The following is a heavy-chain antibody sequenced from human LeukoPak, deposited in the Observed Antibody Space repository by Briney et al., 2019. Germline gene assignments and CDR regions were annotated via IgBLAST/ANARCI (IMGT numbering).Heavy chain of an antibody. J-gene: IGHJ4*02. Sequence: GGSLRLSCAASGFTVSSNYMSWVRQAPGKGLEWVGRTRNKANSYTTEYAASVKGRFTISRDDSKNSLYLQMNSLKTEDTAVYYCSRVSVVSDYWGQGTLVTVSS. CDR1: GFTVSSNY. D-gene: IGHD3-22*01. V-gene: IGHV3-72*01. CDR2: TRNKANSYTT. CDR3: SRVSVVSDY.